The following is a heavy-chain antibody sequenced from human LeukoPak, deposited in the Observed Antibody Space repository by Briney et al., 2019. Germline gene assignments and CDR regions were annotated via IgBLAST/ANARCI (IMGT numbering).Heavy chain of an antibody. V-gene: IGHV3-48*01. CDR3: ARDSTTFGGVIVKFDY. D-gene: IGHD3-16*02. Sequence: GGSLRLSCAASGFTFSSYSMNWVRQAPGKGLEWVSYISSSSSTIYYADSVKGRFTISRDNAKNSLYLQMNSLRAEDTAVYYCARDSTTFGGVIVKFDYWAQGTLVTVSS. CDR2: ISSSSSTI. J-gene: IGHJ4*02. CDR1: GFTFSSYS.